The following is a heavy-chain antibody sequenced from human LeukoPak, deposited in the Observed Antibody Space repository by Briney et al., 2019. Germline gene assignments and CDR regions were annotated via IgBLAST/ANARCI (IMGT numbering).Heavy chain of an antibody. Sequence: GASVKVSCKASGNTFTGYHMHWVRQAPGQGLEWMGRINPNSGDTNNAQKFQGRVTMTRDTSISTAYMDLSRLTSDDTAVYYCARDYCSSTSCLFDYWGQGTLVTVSS. CDR1: GNTFTGYH. CDR3: ARDYCSSTSCLFDY. V-gene: IGHV1-2*06. J-gene: IGHJ4*02. D-gene: IGHD2-2*01. CDR2: INPNSGDT.